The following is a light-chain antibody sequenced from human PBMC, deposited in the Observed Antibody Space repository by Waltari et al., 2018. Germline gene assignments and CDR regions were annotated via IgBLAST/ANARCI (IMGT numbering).Light chain of an antibody. CDR1: QGVSSS. Sequence: IRMTQSPSSFPASIGDRVTITCRASQGVSSSLAWYQQKPGKAPKLLIFATSTLQSGVPSRFSGSGSGTEFTLTVSCLQSEDFATYYCQQYYSYPYTFGQGTKLEIK. CDR3: QQYYSYPYT. CDR2: ATS. V-gene: IGKV1-8*01. J-gene: IGKJ2*01.